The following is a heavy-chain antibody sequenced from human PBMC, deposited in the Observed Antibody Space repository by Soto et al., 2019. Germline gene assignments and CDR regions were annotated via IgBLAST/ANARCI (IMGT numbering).Heavy chain of an antibody. V-gene: IGHV4-39*01. CDR3: ASRIAVAGKRSFDY. D-gene: IGHD6-19*01. Sequence: LSLTCTVSGGSISSSSYYWGWIRQPPGKGLEWIGSIYYSGSTYYNPSLKSRVTISVDTSKNQFSLKLSSVTAADTAVYYCASRIAVAGKRSFDYWGQGTLVTVSS. CDR1: GGSISSSSYY. CDR2: IYYSGST. J-gene: IGHJ4*02.